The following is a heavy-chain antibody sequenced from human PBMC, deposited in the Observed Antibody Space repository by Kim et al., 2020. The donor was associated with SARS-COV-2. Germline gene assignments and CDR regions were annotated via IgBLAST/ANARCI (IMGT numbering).Heavy chain of an antibody. CDR1: GFTFSSYG. D-gene: IGHD3-22*01. Sequence: GGSLRLSCAASGFTFSSYGMHWVRQAPGKGLEWVAVIWYDGSNKYYADSVKGRFTISRDNSKNTLYLQMNSLRAEDTAVYYCARDRGTYYDGSCGYWGDFDYWGQGTLVTVSS. CDR3: ARDRGTYYDGSCGYWGDFDY. J-gene: IGHJ4*02. CDR2: IWYDGSNK. V-gene: IGHV3-33*01.